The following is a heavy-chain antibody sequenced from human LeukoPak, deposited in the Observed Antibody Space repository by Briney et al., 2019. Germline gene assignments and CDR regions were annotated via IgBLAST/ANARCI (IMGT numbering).Heavy chain of an antibody. Sequence: ASVKVSCKASGYTFISYDINWVRQATGQGLEWMGWMNPITGNAGYAQKFQGRVTITRNTSINTAYMELSSLRSEDTAVYYCAREAGTSSSGGGFDYWGQGTQVTVSS. CDR3: AREAGTSSSGGGFDY. CDR2: MNPITGNA. CDR1: GYTFISYD. V-gene: IGHV1-8*03. D-gene: IGHD6-13*01. J-gene: IGHJ4*02.